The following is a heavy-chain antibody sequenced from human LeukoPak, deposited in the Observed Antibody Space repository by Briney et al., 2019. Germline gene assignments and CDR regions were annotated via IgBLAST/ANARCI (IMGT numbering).Heavy chain of an antibody. Sequence: ASVKVSCKASGYTFTSYAMHWVRQTPGQRLEWMGWINAGNGNTKYSQKFQGRVTITRDTSASTAYMELSSLRSEDTAVYYCARDADYGSGSFDYWGQGTLVTVSS. CDR2: INAGNGNT. CDR3: ARDADYGSGSFDY. J-gene: IGHJ4*02. V-gene: IGHV1-3*01. D-gene: IGHD3-10*01. CDR1: GYTFTSYA.